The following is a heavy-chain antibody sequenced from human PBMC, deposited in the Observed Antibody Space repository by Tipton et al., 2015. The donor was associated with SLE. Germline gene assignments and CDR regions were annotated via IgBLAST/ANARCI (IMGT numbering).Heavy chain of an antibody. Sequence: TLSLTCTVSGGSISSYYWSWIRQPPGKGLEWIGYIYYSGSTNYNPSLKSRVTISADTSKNQFSLKLSSVTAADTAVYYCARGAPREKEYYYYYMDVWGKGTTVTVSS. CDR1: GGSISSYY. V-gene: IGHV4-59*01. CDR3: ARGAPREKEYYYYYMDV. CDR2: IYYSGST. J-gene: IGHJ6*03.